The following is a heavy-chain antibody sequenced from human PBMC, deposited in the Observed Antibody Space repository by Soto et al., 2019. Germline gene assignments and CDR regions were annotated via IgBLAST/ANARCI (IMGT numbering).Heavy chain of an antibody. J-gene: IGHJ4*02. CDR2: INPNSGGT. V-gene: IGHV1-2*04. CDR3: AREFTVYSSGLDY. Sequence: ASVKVSCKASGYTFTGYYMHWVRQAPGQGLEWMGWINPNSGGTNYAQKFQGWVTMTRDTSISTAYMELSRLRSDDTAVYYCAREFTVYSSGLDYWGQGTLVTVSS. D-gene: IGHD6-19*01. CDR1: GYTFTGYY.